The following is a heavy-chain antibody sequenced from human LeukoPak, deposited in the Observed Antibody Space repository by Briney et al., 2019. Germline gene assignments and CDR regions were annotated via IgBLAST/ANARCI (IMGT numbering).Heavy chain of an antibody. J-gene: IGHJ4*02. CDR2: IYYSGSI. CDR3: ARVKRPLDGADY. V-gene: IGHV4-59*01. D-gene: IGHD1-1*01. Sequence: SETLSLTCTVSLGSISSYYWSWIRDPPGKGLEWIGYIYYSGSIYYNPSIKSRVTISVDTSKHLYSLKLSSVTAEDTAVYYCARVKRPLDGADYWGQGTLVTVSS. CDR1: LGSISSYY.